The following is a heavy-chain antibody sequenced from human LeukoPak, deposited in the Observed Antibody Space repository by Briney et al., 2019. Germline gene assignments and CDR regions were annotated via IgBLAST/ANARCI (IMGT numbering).Heavy chain of an antibody. CDR1: GGSISSYY. V-gene: IGHV4-59*08. Sequence: PSETLSLTCTVSGGSISSYYWSWIRQPPGKGLEWIGYIYYSGSTNYNPSLKSRVTISVDTSKSQFSLKLSSVTAADTAVYYCARGGYCSGGSCYSIDSWGQGTLVTVSS. CDR2: IYYSGST. J-gene: IGHJ4*02. CDR3: ARGGYCSGGSCYSIDS. D-gene: IGHD2-15*01.